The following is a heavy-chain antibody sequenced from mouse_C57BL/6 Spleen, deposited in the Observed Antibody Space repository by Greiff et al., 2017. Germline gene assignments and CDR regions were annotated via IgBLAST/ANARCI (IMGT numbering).Heavy chain of an antibody. D-gene: IGHD2-5*01. Sequence: QVQLQQPGAELVRPGSSVKLSCKASGYTFTSYWMDWVKQRPGQGLEWIGNIYPSDSETHYNQKFKDKATLTVDKSSSTAYMQLSSLTSEDSAVYYCARPAYYSNPYYAMDYWGQGTSVTGSS. CDR2: IYPSDSET. V-gene: IGHV1-61*01. CDR3: ARPAYYSNPYYAMDY. J-gene: IGHJ4*01. CDR1: GYTFTSYW.